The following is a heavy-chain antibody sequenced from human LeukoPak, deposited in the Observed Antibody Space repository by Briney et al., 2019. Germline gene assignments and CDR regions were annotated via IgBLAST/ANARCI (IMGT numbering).Heavy chain of an antibody. Sequence: ASVKVSCKASGGTFSSYAISWVRQAPGQGLEWMGRIIPILGIANYAQKFQGRVTITAGKSTSTAYMELSSLRSEDTAVYYCARVLCSGGSCYYYYYGMDVWGQGTTVTVSS. J-gene: IGHJ6*02. CDR2: IIPILGIA. CDR3: ARVLCSGGSCYYYYYGMDV. CDR1: GGTFSSYA. V-gene: IGHV1-69*04. D-gene: IGHD2-15*01.